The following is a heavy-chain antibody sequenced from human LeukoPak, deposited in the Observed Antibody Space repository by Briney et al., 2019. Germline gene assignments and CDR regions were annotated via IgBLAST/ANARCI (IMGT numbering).Heavy chain of an antibody. V-gene: IGHV4-59*08. CDR2: IYYSGST. D-gene: IGHD3-22*01. CDR3: ARHPPHSDYDLDY. Sequence: SDTLSLTCTVSGGSISSYYWSWIRQPPGKGLEWIGYIYYSGSTNYNPSLKSRVTISVDTSKNQFSLKLSSVTAADTAVYYCARHPPHSDYDLDYWGQGTLVTVSS. CDR1: GGSISSYY. J-gene: IGHJ4*02.